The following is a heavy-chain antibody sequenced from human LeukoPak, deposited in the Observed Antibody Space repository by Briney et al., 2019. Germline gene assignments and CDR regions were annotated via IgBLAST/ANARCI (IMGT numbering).Heavy chain of an antibody. CDR2: ISYDGSNK. CDR1: GFTFSSYA. J-gene: IGHJ3*02. V-gene: IGHV3-30*18. Sequence: GGSLRLSCAASGFTFSSYAMSWVRQAPGKGLEWVAVISYDGSNKYYADSVKGRVTISRDNSKNTLYLQMNSLRAEDTAVYYCAKNYGSGSYSAFDIWGQGTMVTVSS. CDR3: AKNYGSGSYSAFDI. D-gene: IGHD3-10*01.